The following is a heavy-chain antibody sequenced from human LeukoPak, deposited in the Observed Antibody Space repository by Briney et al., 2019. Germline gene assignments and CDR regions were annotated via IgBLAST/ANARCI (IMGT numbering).Heavy chain of an antibody. D-gene: IGHD4-17*01. J-gene: IGHJ3*02. CDR3: AKTTVTQEDDAFDI. Sequence: ASVKVSCKASGYTFTSYGISWVRQAPGQGLEWMGWISAYNGNTNYAQKLQGRVTMTTDTSTSTAYMELRSLRSDDTAVYYCAKTTVTQEDDAFDIWGQGTMVTVSS. V-gene: IGHV1-18*01. CDR1: GYTFTSYG. CDR2: ISAYNGNT.